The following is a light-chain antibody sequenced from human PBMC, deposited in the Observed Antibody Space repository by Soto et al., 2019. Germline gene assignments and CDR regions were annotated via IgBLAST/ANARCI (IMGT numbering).Light chain of an antibody. CDR3: AAWDDTLNAAV. V-gene: IGLV1-44*01. J-gene: IGLJ2*01. CDR1: SSNIGSHT. CDR2: IDN. Sequence: QSVLTQPYSASGTPGQRVTISCSGSSSNIGSHTLNWYQQLPGSAPSLLIYIDNQRPSGVPSRFSGSTSCTSASLAISGLQSDDEAEYYCAAWDDTLNAAVFGGGTKVTVL.